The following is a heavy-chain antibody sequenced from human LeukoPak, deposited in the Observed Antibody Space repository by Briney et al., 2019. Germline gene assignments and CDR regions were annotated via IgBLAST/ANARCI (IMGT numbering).Heavy chain of an antibody. D-gene: IGHD3-10*01. CDR1: GFTFSNAW. CDR2: IKSKTDGGTT. CDR3: TTDISLWFGEYHDY. V-gene: IGHV3-15*01. Sequence: GGSLRLSCAASGFTFSNAWMSWVGQAPGKGLEGVGRIKSKTDGGTTDYAAPVKGRFTISRDDSKNTLYLQMNSLKTEDTAVYYCTTDISLWFGEYHDYWGQGTLVTVSS. J-gene: IGHJ4*02.